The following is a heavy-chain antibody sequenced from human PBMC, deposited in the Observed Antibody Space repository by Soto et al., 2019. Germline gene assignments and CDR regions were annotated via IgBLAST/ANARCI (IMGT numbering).Heavy chain of an antibody. D-gene: IGHD3-16*01. J-gene: IGHJ4*02. CDR2: ISYDGSYK. Sequence: GGPLRRACASYELNFRSYCRHWARPAPGRGLEWVAVISYDGSYKSYEDSVKGRFTISRDNYKNTLHLQMDSLRAEDTAVYYCAKNFIPLSPDLYFDSWGQGTLVTVSS. CDR1: ELNFRSYC. CDR3: AKNFIPLSPDLYFDS. V-gene: IGHV3-30*18.